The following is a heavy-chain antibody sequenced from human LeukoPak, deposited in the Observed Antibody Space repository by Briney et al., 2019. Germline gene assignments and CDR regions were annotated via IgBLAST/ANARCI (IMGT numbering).Heavy chain of an antibody. V-gene: IGHV4-59*01. J-gene: IGHJ5*02. CDR1: GGSISSYY. D-gene: IGHD2-21*01. CDR2: IYYSGST. Sequence: PSETLSLTCTVSGGSISSYYWSWIRQPPGKGLEWIGYIYYSGSTNYNPSLKSRVTISVDTSKNQFSLKLSSVTAADTAVYYCARVVVIATRVNWFDPWGQGTLVTVSS. CDR3: ARVVVIATRVNWFDP.